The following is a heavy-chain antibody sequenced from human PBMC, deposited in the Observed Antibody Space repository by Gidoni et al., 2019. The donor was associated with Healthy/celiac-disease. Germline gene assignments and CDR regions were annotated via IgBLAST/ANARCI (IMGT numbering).Heavy chain of an antibody. CDR1: GFTFSSDG. J-gene: IGHJ3*02. Sequence: QVQLVESGGGVVQPGRSLRLSCAASGFTFSSDGMHWVRQAPGKGLEWVAVIWYDGSNKYYADSVKGRFTISRDNSTNTLYLQMTSLRAEDTAVYYCARDLAGAFDIWGQGTMVTVSS. V-gene: IGHV3-33*01. CDR3: ARDLAGAFDI. CDR2: IWYDGSNK.